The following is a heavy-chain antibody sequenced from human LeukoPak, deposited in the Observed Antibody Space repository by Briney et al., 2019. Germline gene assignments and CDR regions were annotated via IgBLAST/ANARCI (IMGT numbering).Heavy chain of an antibody. D-gene: IGHD5-24*01. Sequence: GESLRLSCAASGFTFSSYEMNWVRQAPGKGLEWVSYISSRGNTIYYADSVKGRFTISRDNAKISLYLQMNSLRVEDTAIYYCARSLGPTRPFDYWGQGTLLIVSS. V-gene: IGHV3-48*03. J-gene: IGHJ4*02. CDR1: GFTFSSYE. CDR3: ARSLGPTRPFDY. CDR2: ISSRGNTI.